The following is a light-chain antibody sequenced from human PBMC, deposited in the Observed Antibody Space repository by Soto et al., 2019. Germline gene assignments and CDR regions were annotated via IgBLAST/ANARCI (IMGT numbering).Light chain of an antibody. CDR2: EGS. CDR1: SSDVGRYNI. CDR3: CSYAGSSTYV. V-gene: IGLV2-23*01. Sequence: QSVLTQPASVSGSPGQSITISCTGTSSDVGRYNIVSWYQQHPGKAPKLMIYEGSKRPSGVSDRFSGSKSGNTASLTISVLQAEDEADYYCCSYAGSSTYVFGTGTKLTVL. J-gene: IGLJ1*01.